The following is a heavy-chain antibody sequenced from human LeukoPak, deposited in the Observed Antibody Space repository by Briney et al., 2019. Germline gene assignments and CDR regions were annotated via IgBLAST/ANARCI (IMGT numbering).Heavy chain of an antibody. CDR2: IYFSGAT. CDR1: GGSISGNYHH. D-gene: IGHD3-3*01. CDR3: MTHLDSQKGYYFDY. V-gene: IGHV4-39*01. Sequence: SETLSLTCTVSGGSISGNYHHWGWIRQSPGMGLEWIGTIYFSGATHYNPSLKSRVTISIDTSKNQFSLRLSSVTATDTAVYFCMTHLDSQKGYYFDYWGQGALVTVSS. J-gene: IGHJ4*02.